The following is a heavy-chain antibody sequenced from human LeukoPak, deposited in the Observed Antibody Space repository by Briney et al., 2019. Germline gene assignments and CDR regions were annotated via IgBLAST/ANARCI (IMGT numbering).Heavy chain of an antibody. CDR1: GGSISSYY. V-gene: IGHV4-59*01. D-gene: IGHD1-14*01. Sequence: SETLSLTCTVSGGSISSYYWSWIRQPPGKGLEWIGYIYYSGSTNYNPSLKSRVTISVDTSKNQFSLKLSSVTAADTAVYYCARGFNRSYWYFDLWVRGTLVTVSS. CDR2: IYYSGST. J-gene: IGHJ2*01. CDR3: ARGFNRSYWYFDL.